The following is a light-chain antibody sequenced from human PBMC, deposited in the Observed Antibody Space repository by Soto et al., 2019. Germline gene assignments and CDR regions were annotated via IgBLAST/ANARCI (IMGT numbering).Light chain of an antibody. CDR3: LQDYNYPWT. CDR2: AAS. CDR1: DDISTY. V-gene: IGKV1-6*01. J-gene: IGKJ1*01. Sequence: RVTIPCPASDDISTYLAWYQQKPGKAPKLMIYAASSLQSGVPSRFSGSGSGTDFTLTISSLQPEDFATYYCLQDYNYPWTFGQGTKVDI.